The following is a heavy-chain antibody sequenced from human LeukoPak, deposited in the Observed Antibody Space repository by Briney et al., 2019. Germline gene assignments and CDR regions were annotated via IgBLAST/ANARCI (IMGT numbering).Heavy chain of an antibody. J-gene: IGHJ3*01. CDR1: GFTFSNYA. CDR2: IGTAGDT. V-gene: IGHV3-13*01. D-gene: IGHD1-20*01. CDR3: VRLNWRRKAFDV. Sequence: PGGSLRLSCATSGFTFSNYAMHWVRQATGKGLEWVSAIGTAGDTYYPGSVKGRFTISRENAKNSLSLQMNSLRAEDTAVYYCVRLNWRRKAFDVWGQGTMVTVSS.